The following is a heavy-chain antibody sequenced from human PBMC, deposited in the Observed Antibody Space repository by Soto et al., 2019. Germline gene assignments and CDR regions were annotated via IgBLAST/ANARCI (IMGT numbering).Heavy chain of an antibody. CDR2: IYYSGST. CDR1: GGSISSSSYY. Sequence: PSETLSLTCTVSGGSISSSSYYWGWIRQPPGKGLEWIGSIYYSGSTYYNPSLKSRVTISVDTSKNQFSLKLSSVTAADTAVYYCARRAVVVADNFDYWGQGTLVTVSS. CDR3: ARRAVVVADNFDY. D-gene: IGHD2-15*01. V-gene: IGHV4-39*01. J-gene: IGHJ4*02.